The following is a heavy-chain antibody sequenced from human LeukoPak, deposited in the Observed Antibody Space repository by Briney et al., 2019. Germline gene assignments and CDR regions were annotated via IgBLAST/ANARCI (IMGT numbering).Heavy chain of an antibody. CDR2: ISTYNNNT. J-gene: IGHJ4*02. D-gene: IGHD2-8*01. CDR1: AYTFTNYA. Sequence: ASVKVSCKASAYTFTNYAISWVRQAPGQGLEWMGWISTYNNNTNYPQKSQGRVTIFTDTSTTTAYMELRSLRSDDTAVYYCARDGVADGSWSLFDSWGQGTLVTVSS. V-gene: IGHV1-18*01. CDR3: ARDGVADGSWSLFDS.